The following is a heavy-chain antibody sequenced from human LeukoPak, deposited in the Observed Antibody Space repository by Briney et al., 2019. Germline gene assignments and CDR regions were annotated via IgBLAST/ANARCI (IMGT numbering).Heavy chain of an antibody. J-gene: IGHJ3*02. CDR2: IYYSGST. CDR3: ASHDAFDI. CDR1: GGSISSHY. V-gene: IGHV4-59*11. Sequence: SETLSLTCTVSGGSISSHYWSWIRQPPGKGLEWIGYIYYSGSTNYNPSLKSRVTISVDTSKNQFSLKLSSVTAADTAVYYCASHDAFDIWGQGTMVTVSS.